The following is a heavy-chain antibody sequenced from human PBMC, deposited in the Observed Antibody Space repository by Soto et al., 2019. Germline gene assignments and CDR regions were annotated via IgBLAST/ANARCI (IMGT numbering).Heavy chain of an antibody. CDR3: ARGGISHCAHFYYLAV. V-gene: IGHV4-34*01. J-gene: IGHJ6*03. CDR1: GGSLSDYF. D-gene: IGHD2-21*01. Sequence: SETLSLTCVVSGGSLSDYFWSWIRQPPGMALEWIGEINHLGSINYNPSLKSRVTMSVDTSKNQFSLTLNSVTAADTATYYCARGGISHCAHFYYLAVWARGTTVPVSS. CDR2: INHLGSI.